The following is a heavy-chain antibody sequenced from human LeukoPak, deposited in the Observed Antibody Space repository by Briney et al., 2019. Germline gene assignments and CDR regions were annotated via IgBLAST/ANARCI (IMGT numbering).Heavy chain of an antibody. J-gene: IGHJ4*02. CDR2: IIPIFGAA. V-gene: IGHV1-69*05. Sequence: SVKVSCKASGGTISSHAISWVRQAPGQGLEWMGGIIPIFGAAKYAQKFQGRVTITTDESTSTAYMELSSLPTEDTAVYYCAGGAGTSPIYYWGQGTLVTVSS. D-gene: IGHD1-7*01. CDR3: AGGAGTSPIYY. CDR1: GGTISSHA.